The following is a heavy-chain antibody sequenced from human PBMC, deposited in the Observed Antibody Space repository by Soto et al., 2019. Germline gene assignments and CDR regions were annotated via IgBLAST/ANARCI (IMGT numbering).Heavy chain of an antibody. CDR2: IYYSGST. J-gene: IGHJ4*02. CDR3: ARGDSGSLFDY. Sequence: LDTLSLTCPVSGVSISSYYWSWIRPPPGKGLEWIGYIYYSGSTNYNPSLKSRVTISVDTSKNQFSLKLSSVTAADTAVYYCARGDSGSLFDYWGQGTLVNVSS. D-gene: IGHD1-26*01. CDR1: GVSISSYY. V-gene: IGHV4-59*01.